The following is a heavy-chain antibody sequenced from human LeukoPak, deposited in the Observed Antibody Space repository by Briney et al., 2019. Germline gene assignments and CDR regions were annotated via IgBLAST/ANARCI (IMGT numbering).Heavy chain of an antibody. Sequence: PSETLSLTCTVSGGSISSYYWSWIRQPPGKGLEWIGYIYYSGSTNYNPSLKSRVTISVDTSKNQFSLKLSSVTAADTAVYYCARERGTTFYYYGMDVWGQGTTVTVSS. CDR1: GGSISSYY. CDR3: ARERGTTFYYYGMDV. J-gene: IGHJ6*02. CDR2: IYYSGST. V-gene: IGHV4-59*01. D-gene: IGHD1-1*01.